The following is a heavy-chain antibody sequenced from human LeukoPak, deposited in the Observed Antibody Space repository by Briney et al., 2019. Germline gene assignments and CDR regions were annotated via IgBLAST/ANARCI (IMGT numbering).Heavy chain of an antibody. V-gene: IGHV2-5*02. Sequence: SAPTLVKPTQTLTLTCSFSGFSLGTNGVAVAWVLQPPGKGLEWLGLIYWDDDERYSPSLKTRLTITKDTSRNQVVLTITNMDPVDTGTYYCVHRLGGWYSPFDVWGQGTLVSVSS. D-gene: IGHD6-19*01. CDR1: GFSLGTNGVA. CDR2: IYWDDDE. J-gene: IGHJ4*02. CDR3: VHRLGGWYSPFDV.